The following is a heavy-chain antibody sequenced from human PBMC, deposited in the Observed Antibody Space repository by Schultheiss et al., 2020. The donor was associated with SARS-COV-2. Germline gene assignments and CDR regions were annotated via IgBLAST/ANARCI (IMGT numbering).Heavy chain of an antibody. J-gene: IGHJ4*02. Sequence: SVKVSCKASGGTFSSYTISWVRQAPGQGLEWMGRIIPILGIANYAQKFQGRVTITADKSTSTAYMELSSLRSEDTAVYYCARDLSKIYGSAGYWGQGTLVTVSS. CDR2: IIPILGIA. D-gene: IGHD3-10*01. CDR1: GGTFSSYT. V-gene: IGHV1-69*04. CDR3: ARDLSKIYGSAGY.